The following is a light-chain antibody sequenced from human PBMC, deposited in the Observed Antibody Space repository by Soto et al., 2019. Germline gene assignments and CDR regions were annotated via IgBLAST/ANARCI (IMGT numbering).Light chain of an antibody. CDR2: AAS. Sequence: IQMTQSPSSLSASVGARVPITCRARQGIRNDLGWYQQHPGKAPQLLIYAASNFQRGVPSRFSGSGSGTHFTLTISSLQPEDFATYYCQQLHGYPITFGQGTRLEIK. CDR3: QQLHGYPIT. V-gene: IGKV1-17*01. CDR1: QGIRND. J-gene: IGKJ5*01.